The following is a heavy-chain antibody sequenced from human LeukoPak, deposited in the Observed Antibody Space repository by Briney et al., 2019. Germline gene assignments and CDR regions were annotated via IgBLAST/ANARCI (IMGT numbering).Heavy chain of an antibody. D-gene: IGHD4-23*01. Sequence: GGSLRLSCAASGFIFSSNWMSWVRQAPGKGLEWVANINQDGSEKYYVDSVKGRFTISRDNSKNTLYLQMNSLRAEDTAVYYCAKDRGPYGGNSLDPWGQGTLVTVSS. CDR2: INQDGSEK. CDR3: AKDRGPYGGNSLDP. J-gene: IGHJ5*02. V-gene: IGHV3-7*03. CDR1: GFIFSSNW.